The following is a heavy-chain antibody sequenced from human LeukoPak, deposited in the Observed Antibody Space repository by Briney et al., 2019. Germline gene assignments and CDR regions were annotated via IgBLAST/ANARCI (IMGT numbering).Heavy chain of an antibody. D-gene: IGHD3-16*01. CDR1: GFSFSDYD. Sequence: GGSLRLSCSASGFSFSDYDMNWFRQAPGKGLEWISSISGRSSHVYYGDSVKGRFSISRDNAMNSVFLQMNSLGVDGTAVYYCGRAFPPLRTASAGDLWGQGTLVTVSS. J-gene: IGHJ4*02. CDR3: GRAFPPLRTASAGDL. V-gene: IGHV3-21*01. CDR2: ISGRSSHV.